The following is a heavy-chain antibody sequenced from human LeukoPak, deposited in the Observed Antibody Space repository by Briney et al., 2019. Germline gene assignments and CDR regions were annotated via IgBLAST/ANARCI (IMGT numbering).Heavy chain of an antibody. V-gene: IGHV4-59*12. CDR2: IYHSEST. CDR1: GGSISSFY. D-gene: IGHD5-18*01. Sequence: PSETLSLTCTVSGGSISSFYWSWVRQPAGKGLEWIWYIYHSESTNYNPSLKRRATISEDRSKNPFSLKLSSVTAAAPAVYYFAREDSRPYYCGQGRLVTVSS. CDR3: AREDSRPYY. J-gene: IGHJ4*02.